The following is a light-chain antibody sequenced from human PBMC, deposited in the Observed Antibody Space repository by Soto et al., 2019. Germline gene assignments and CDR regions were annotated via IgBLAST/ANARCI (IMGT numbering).Light chain of an antibody. CDR1: QNIGRF. V-gene: IGKV1-39*01. CDR2: VAS. Sequence: DIQITQSASSLSASVGDRVTITCRASQNIGRFLNWHQQKPGKAPNVLINVASTLRSGVPSRFSGSGSGTDFNLTINSLQPEDFATYFCPQSFTTPLTFGGGTKVDI. CDR3: PQSFTTPLT. J-gene: IGKJ4*01.